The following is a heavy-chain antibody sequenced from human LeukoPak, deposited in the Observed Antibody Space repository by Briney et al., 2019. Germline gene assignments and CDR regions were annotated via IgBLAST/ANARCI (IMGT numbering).Heavy chain of an antibody. V-gene: IGHV1-2*02. CDR1: GYSLTGYY. J-gene: IGHJ5*02. CDR2: INPNSGDT. CDR3: ASSGLGGSGNYHRTWYNWFDP. D-gene: IGHD3-10*01. Sequence: ASVKVSCKASGYSLTGYYIHWVRQAPGQGLEWVGWINPNSGDTNYAQKFQGRVTMTRDTSISTAYMELSRLRSEDTAVYYCASSGLGGSGNYHRTWYNWFDPWGQGTLITVSS.